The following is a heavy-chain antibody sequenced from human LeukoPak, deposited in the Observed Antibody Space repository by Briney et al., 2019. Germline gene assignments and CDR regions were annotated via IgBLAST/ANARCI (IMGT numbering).Heavy chain of an antibody. V-gene: IGHV3-30*18. CDR3: AKAPSGSYVPFEF. CDR2: ISYDGSNK. J-gene: IGHJ4*02. CDR1: GFTFSSYG. Sequence: GGSLRLSCAASGFTFSSYGMHWVRQAPGKGLEWVAVISYDGSNKYYADSVKGRFTISRDNSKNTLYLQMNSLRAEDTAVYYCAKAPSGSYVPFEFWGQGTLVTVSS. D-gene: IGHD1-26*01.